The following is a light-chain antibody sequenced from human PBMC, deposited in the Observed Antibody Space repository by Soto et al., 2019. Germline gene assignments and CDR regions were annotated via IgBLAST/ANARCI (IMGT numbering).Light chain of an antibody. CDR2: DVS. CDR1: RSDVGGYNY. J-gene: IGLJ1*01. V-gene: IGLV2-14*01. CDR3: SSYTSSSTYV. Sequence: QSVLTQPASVSGSPGQSITISCTGTRSDVGGYNYVSWYQQHPGKAPKLIIYDVSNRPSGVSNRFSGSKSGNTASLTISGLQAEDEADYYCSSYTSSSTYVFGTGTKLTVL.